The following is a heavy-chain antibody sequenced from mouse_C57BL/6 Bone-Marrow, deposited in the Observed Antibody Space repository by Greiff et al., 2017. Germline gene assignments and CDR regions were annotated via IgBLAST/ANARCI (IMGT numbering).Heavy chain of an antibody. CDR2: IRNKANGYTT. V-gene: IGHV7-3*01. D-gene: IGHD3-1*01. Sequence: EVKLMESGGGLVQPGGSLSFSCAASGFTFTDYYMSWVRQPPGKALEWLGFIRNKANGYTTEYSASVKGRFTISRDTSQSILYLQMNALRAEDSATYYCASSPHHRGFAYWGQGTLVTVSA. CDR1: GFTFTDYY. J-gene: IGHJ3*01. CDR3: ASSPHHRGFAY.